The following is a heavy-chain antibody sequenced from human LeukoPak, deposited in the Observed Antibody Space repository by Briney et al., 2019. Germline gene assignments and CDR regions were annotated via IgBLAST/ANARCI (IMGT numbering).Heavy chain of an antibody. Sequence: PGGSLRLSCAASGFTVSSSYMNWVRQAPGKGLEWVSVIYSTGRTEYAESVKGRFTISRDKSKNTLFLEMNSLRAEDTAVYYCARNLDTAMATSFDCWGQGTLVTVSS. CDR3: ARNLDTAMATSFDC. D-gene: IGHD5-18*01. CDR1: GFTVSSSY. V-gene: IGHV3-53*01. CDR2: IYSTGRT. J-gene: IGHJ4*02.